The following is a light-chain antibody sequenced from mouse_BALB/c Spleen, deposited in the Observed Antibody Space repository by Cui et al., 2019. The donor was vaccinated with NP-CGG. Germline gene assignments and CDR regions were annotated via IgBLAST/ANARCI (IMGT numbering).Light chain of an antibody. CDR3: QQWSSNPPT. CDR2: KIS. CDR1: PSVSSSY. Sequence: QIVLTQSPAIMSASPGERVTMTCSASPSVSSSYLYWYQQKSGSSPKVWIYKISNLASGVPARFSGSGSGTSYSLTINSMEAEDAATYYCQQWSSNPPTFGAGTKLELK. V-gene: IGKV4-79*01. J-gene: IGKJ5*01.